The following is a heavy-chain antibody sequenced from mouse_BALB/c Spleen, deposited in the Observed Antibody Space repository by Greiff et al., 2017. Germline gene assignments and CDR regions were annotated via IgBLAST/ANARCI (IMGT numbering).Heavy chain of an antibody. Sequence: DVHLVESGGGLVQPGGSRKLSCAASGFTFSSFGMHWVRQAPEKGLEWVAYISSGSSTIYYADTVKGRFTISRDNPKNTLFLQMTSLRSEDTAMYYCARSRDYAMDYWGQGTSVTVSS. J-gene: IGHJ4*01. V-gene: IGHV5-17*02. CDR3: ARSRDYAMDY. CDR2: ISSGSSTI. CDR1: GFTFSSFG.